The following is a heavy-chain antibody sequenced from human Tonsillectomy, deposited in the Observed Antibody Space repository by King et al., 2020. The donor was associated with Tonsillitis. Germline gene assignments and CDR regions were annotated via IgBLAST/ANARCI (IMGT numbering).Heavy chain of an antibody. D-gene: IGHD5-24*01. J-gene: IGHJ4*02. CDR1: GFTFSSYV. V-gene: IGHV3-23*04. Sequence: VQLVESGGGLVQPGGSLRLSCAASGFTFSSYVMSWVRQAPGKGLEWVSAISGSGGSKYYADSVKGRFTISRDNSKNTLYLQMNSLRAEDTAVYYCAKGEGKRWLQLYSYFDYWGQGTLVTVSS. CDR2: ISGSGGSK. CDR3: AKGEGKRWLQLYSYFDY.